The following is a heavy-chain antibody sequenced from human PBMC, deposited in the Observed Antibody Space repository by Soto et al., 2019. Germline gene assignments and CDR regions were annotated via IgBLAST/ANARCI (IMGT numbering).Heavy chain of an antibody. CDR3: ARDRGQTSGHTSRFDS. CDR2: ISSSSSYI. D-gene: IGHD6-19*01. CDR1: GFNFRNYN. J-gene: IGHJ4*02. Sequence: GGSLRLSCAASGFNFRNYNMNWVRQAPGKGLEWVSSISSSSSYIYYADSMKGRFTISRDNAKNSLYLQMNSLRAEDTAVYYCARDRGQTSGHTSRFDSWGQGTLVTVSS. V-gene: IGHV3-21*01.